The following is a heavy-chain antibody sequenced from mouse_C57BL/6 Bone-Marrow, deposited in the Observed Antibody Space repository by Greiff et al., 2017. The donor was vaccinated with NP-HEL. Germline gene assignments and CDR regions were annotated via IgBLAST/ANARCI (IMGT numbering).Heavy chain of an antibody. Sequence: EVKLVESGGGLVKPGGSLKLSCAASGFTFSSYAMSWVRQTPEKRLEWVATISDGGSYTYYPDNVKGRFTISRDNAKNNLYLQMSHLKSEDTAMYYCARAITTVVADYWGQGTTLTVSS. J-gene: IGHJ2*01. CDR2: ISDGGSYT. D-gene: IGHD1-1*01. V-gene: IGHV5-4*03. CDR3: ARAITTVVADY. CDR1: GFTFSSYA.